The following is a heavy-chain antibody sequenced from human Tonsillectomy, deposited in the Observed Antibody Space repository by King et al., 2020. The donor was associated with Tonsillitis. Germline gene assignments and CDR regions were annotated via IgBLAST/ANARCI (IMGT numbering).Heavy chain of an antibody. Sequence: VQLVESGGGLVQPGGSLRLSCAASGFTFSSYWMSWVRQAPGKGLEWVSNIKQDGSGKYYVDSVKGRFTISRDNAKNSLCLQMNSLRAEDTAVYYCARNFLGYCSSTSCYHYYGMDVWGQGTTVTVSS. CDR1: GFTFSSYW. D-gene: IGHD2-2*01. CDR2: IKQDGSGK. V-gene: IGHV3-7*01. J-gene: IGHJ6*02. CDR3: ARNFLGYCSSTSCYHYYGMDV.